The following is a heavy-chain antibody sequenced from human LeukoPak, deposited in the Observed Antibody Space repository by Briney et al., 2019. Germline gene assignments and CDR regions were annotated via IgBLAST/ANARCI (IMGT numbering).Heavy chain of an antibody. Sequence: SVKVSLKASGGTFSSYAIIWVRQAPGQGLEWMGGIIPIFGTANYAQKLQGRVMITADESTSTAYTELSSLRSEDTAVYYCARGLTVVTPYYFDYWGQGTLVTVSS. J-gene: IGHJ4*02. CDR3: ARGLTVVTPYYFDY. D-gene: IGHD4-23*01. CDR2: IIPIFGTA. V-gene: IGHV1-69*13. CDR1: GGTFSSYA.